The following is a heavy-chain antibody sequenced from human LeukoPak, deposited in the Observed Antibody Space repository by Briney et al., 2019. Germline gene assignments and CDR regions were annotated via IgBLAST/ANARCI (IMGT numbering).Heavy chain of an antibody. J-gene: IGHJ4*02. CDR3: AKAPVGHCSGAFCYHFDS. D-gene: IGHD2-15*01. V-gene: IGHV3-23*01. CDR2: ISGDNPGT. Sequence: GGSLRLSCAASGFTFSTYAMSWVRQTPGKGLEWVAAISGDNPGTYHANSVKGRFTISRDNSKNTLHLQMSGLRAGDTARYYCAKAPVGHCSGAFCYHFDSWGQGTLVTVSS. CDR1: GFTFSTYA.